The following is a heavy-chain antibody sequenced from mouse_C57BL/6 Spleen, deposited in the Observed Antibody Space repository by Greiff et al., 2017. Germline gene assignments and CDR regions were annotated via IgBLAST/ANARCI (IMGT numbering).Heavy chain of an antibody. J-gene: IGHJ3*01. CDR2: INPNNGGT. CDR3: ASGDA. V-gene: IGHV1-26*01. Sequence: EVQLQQPGPELVKPGASVKISCKASGYTFTDYYMNWVKQSHGKSLEWIGDINPNNGGTSYNQKFKGKATLTVDKSSSTAYMELRSLTSEDSAVYYGASGDAWGQGTLVTVSA. CDR1: GYTFTDYY.